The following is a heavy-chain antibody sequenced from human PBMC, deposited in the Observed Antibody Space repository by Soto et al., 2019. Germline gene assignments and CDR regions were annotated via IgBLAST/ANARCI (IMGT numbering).Heavy chain of an antibody. V-gene: IGHV4-4*02. CDR2: INHSGST. Sequence: PSETLSLTCAVSSGSISSSNWWNWVRQPPGKGLEWIGEINHSGSTNYNPSLNSRVTMSVDTSKNQFSLKLSSVTAADTAVYYCARGIGYCSGGSCYSPGLSPTTGYMDVWGKGTTVTVSS. J-gene: IGHJ6*03. D-gene: IGHD2-15*01. CDR1: SGSISSSNW. CDR3: ARGIGYCSGGSCYSPGLSPTTGYMDV.